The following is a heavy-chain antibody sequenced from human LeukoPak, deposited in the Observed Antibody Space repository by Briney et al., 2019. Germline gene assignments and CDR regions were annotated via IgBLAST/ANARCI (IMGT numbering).Heavy chain of an antibody. CDR1: GGSSSSCY. J-gene: IGHJ4*02. V-gene: IGHV4-59*01. D-gene: IGHD1-26*01. Sequence: SETLSLTCTVAGGSSSSCYWSWIRQPPGRGLGWIGYIYYSGSTNYSPSLKSRVTISLDTAKNQFSLKLSSLTAADTAVYYCARGVNSGYFDYCGKGTLVTVSS. CDR3: ARGVNSGYFDY. CDR2: IYYSGST.